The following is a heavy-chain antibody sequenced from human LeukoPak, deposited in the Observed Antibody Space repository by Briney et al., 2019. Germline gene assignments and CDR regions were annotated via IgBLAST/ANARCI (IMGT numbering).Heavy chain of an antibody. V-gene: IGHV3-7*01. Sequence: PGGSLRLSCAASGFTFSSYGMSWVRQAPGKGLEWVAHIRQGGSEKYYVDSVKGRFTISRDNSKNSLYLQMNSLRAEDTAVYYCARYSSSWSPNYYYGMDVWGQGTTVTVSS. J-gene: IGHJ6*02. CDR2: IRQGGSEK. D-gene: IGHD6-13*01. CDR1: GFTFSSYG. CDR3: ARYSSSWSPNYYYGMDV.